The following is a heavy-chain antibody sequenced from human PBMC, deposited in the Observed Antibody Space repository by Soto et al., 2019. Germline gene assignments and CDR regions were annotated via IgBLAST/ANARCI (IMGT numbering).Heavy chain of an antibody. Sequence: SETLSLTCTVSGGSITSSYWRWIRRPPGKGLAWIAYIYDTGISGYTPSTSYNPSLKSRVTMSVDTSKSQFSLKLTSVTAADTAVYYCARGEDAFFYYGLDVWGQGITVTVTS. V-gene: IGHV4-59*01. CDR1: GGSITSSY. CDR2: IYDTGISGYTPST. CDR3: ARGEDAFFYYGLDV. J-gene: IGHJ6*02.